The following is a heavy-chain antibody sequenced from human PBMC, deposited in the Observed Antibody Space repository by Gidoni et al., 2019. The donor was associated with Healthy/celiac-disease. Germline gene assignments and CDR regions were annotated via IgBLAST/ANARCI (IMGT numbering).Heavy chain of an antibody. CDR3: ARDAPKLWSQFPSYYYYGMDV. CDR1: GYTFTSYG. V-gene: IGHV1-18*01. J-gene: IGHJ6*02. CDR2: ISAYNGNT. Sequence: QVQLVQSGAEVKKPGASVKVSCKASGYTFTSYGISWVRQAPGQGLEWMGWISAYNGNTNYAQKLQGRVTMTTDTSTSTAYMELRSLRSDDTAVYYCARDAPKLWSQFPSYYYYGMDVWGQGTTVTVSS. D-gene: IGHD5-18*01.